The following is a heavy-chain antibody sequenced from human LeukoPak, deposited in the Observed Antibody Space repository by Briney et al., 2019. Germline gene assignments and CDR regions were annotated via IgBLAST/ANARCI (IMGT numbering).Heavy chain of an antibody. J-gene: IGHJ5*02. D-gene: IGHD4-11*01. CDR1: GGTFSSYA. V-gene: IGHV1-69*13. CDR3: ARADEPNNDYSNPNWFDP. CDR2: IIPIFGTA. Sequence: SVKVYCKASGGTFSSYAISWVRQAPGQGLEWMGGIIPIFGTANYAQKFQGRVTITADESTSTAYMELSSLRSEDTAVYYCARADEPNNDYSNPNWFDPWGQGTLVTVSS.